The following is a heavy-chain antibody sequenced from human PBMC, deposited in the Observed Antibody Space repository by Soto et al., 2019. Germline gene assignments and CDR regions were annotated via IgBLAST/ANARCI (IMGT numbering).Heavy chain of an antibody. CDR1: GYTFTSYA. CDR2: INAGNGNT. Sequence: ASVKVSCKASGYTFTSYAMHWVRQAPGQRLEWMGWINAGNGNTKYSQKFQGRVTITRDTSASTAYMELSSLRSEDTAVYYCAGDQSSGVYSDDAFNIWGKGKMVTVSS. D-gene: IGHD3-22*01. V-gene: IGHV1-3*01. J-gene: IGHJ3*02. CDR3: AGDQSSGVYSDDAFNI.